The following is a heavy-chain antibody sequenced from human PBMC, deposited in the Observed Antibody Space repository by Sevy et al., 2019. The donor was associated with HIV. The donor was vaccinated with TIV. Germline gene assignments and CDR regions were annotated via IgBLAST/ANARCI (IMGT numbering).Heavy chain of an antibody. Sequence: GGSLRLSCAASGFTFSGSAMHWVRQASGKGLEWVGRIRSKANSYATAYAVSVKGRFTISRDDSKNTAYLQMNSLKTEDTAVYYCTRHESSRGYYPFDYWGQGTLVTVSS. D-gene: IGHD3-10*01. CDR3: TRHESSRGYYPFDY. CDR1: GFTFSGSA. J-gene: IGHJ4*02. CDR2: IRSKANSYAT. V-gene: IGHV3-73*01.